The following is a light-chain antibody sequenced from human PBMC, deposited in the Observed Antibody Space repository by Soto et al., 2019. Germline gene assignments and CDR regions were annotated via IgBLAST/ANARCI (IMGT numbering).Light chain of an antibody. CDR3: QQRRT. Sequence: TQPPDNLSLSPGERATLSCRTSETVSDSQLAWYQQKPGQAPRLLIYDASNRATGIPARFSGSGSGTDFTLTISSLEPEDFAVYYCQQRRTFGQGTKVDIK. CDR2: DAS. CDR1: ETVSDSQ. J-gene: IGKJ1*01. V-gene: IGKV3-11*01.